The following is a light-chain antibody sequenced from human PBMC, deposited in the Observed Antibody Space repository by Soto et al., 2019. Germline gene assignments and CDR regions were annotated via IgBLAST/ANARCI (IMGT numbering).Light chain of an antibody. J-gene: IGKJ1*01. Sequence: DIQRTQSPSTLSSSVGDRVTITGRASQSISTWLAGYQQKPGKAPKLLIYDASSLESGVPSRFSGSGSGTEFTLTISSLQPDDFATYYCQQYNSYPWTFGQGTKVEIK. V-gene: IGKV1-5*01. CDR1: QSISTW. CDR2: DAS. CDR3: QQYNSYPWT.